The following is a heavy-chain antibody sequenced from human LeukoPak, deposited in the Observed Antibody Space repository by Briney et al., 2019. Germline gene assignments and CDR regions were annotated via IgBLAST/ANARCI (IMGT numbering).Heavy chain of an antibody. Sequence: GGSLRLSCAASGFTFSSYEMNWVRQAPGKGLERVSYISSSGSTTYYADSVKGRFTISRDNAKNSLYLQMNSLRAEDTAVYYCAREGASLGYYFDYWGQGTLVTVSS. CDR1: GFTFSSYE. CDR2: ISSSGSTT. J-gene: IGHJ4*02. V-gene: IGHV3-48*03. D-gene: IGHD4/OR15-4a*01. CDR3: AREGASLGYYFDY.